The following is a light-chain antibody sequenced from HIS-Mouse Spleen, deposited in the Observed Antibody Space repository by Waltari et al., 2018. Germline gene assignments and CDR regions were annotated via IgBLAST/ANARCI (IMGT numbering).Light chain of an antibody. CDR3: CSYADSSTWV. Sequence: QSALTQPASVSGSPGQSITISCTGTSSDVGSSNLVSWYQQHPGKAPKLMIYEGSKRPSGVSNRFSGSKSGNTASLTISGLQAEDEADYYCCSYADSSTWVFGGGTKLTVL. CDR1: SSDVGSSNL. J-gene: IGLJ3*02. V-gene: IGLV2-23*01. CDR2: EGS.